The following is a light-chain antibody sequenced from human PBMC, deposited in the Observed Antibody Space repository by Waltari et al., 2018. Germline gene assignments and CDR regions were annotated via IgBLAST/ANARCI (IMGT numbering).Light chain of an antibody. CDR2: HAS. CDR3: QPYLRFPAT. J-gene: IGKJ1*01. V-gene: IGKV3-20*01. CDR1: QSARTY. Sequence: SCTVSQSARTYLACYQQNPGQSPRLLIYHASTRATAIPDRFSGSGSGTDFSLTISRLETEDFAVYHCQPYLRFPATFGQGTKVEIK.